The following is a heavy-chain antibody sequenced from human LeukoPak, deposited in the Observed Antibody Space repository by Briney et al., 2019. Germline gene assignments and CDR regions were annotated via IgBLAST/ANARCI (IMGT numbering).Heavy chain of an antibody. CDR2: ISDSGGTT. CDR3: ASRRTAYCGGDCPEGY. D-gene: IGHD2-21*02. Sequence: GGSLRLSCTASGFSFSDYGMSWVRQVPGKGLEWFASISDSGGTTYYTDSVMGRFTISRDNAKNSLYLQMNSLRAEDTAVYYCASRRTAYCGGDCPEGYWGQGTLVTVSS. V-gene: IGHV3-23*01. J-gene: IGHJ4*02. CDR1: GFSFSDYG.